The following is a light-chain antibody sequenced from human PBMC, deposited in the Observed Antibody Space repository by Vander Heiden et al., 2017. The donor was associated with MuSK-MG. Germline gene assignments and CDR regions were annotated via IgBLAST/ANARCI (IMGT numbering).Light chain of an antibody. CDR2: GAS. CDR1: QSVSSN. CDR3: QQYNNWSGT. J-gene: IGKJ2*01. V-gene: IGKV3-15*01. Sequence: EKVMTQSPATLSVSPGERATLSCRASQSVSSNLAWYQQKPGQAPRLLIYGASSGSGTEFTLTISSLQSEDFAVYYCQQYNNWSGTFGQGTKLEIK.